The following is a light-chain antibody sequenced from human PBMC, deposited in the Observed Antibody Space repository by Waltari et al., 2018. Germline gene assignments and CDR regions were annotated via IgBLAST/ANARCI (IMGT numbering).Light chain of an antibody. V-gene: IGLV2-14*03. CDR3: SSYTRTTTLYV. CDR2: EVT. Sequence: QSALTQPASVSGSPGQSITISCTGTTSAVASYNYVSWYQQNPGKAPKLLIFEVTDRPSGVSNRFSGSNSGNTASLTISVLQAEDEADYYCSSYTRTTTLYVFGTGTKVTVL. J-gene: IGLJ1*01. CDR1: TSAVASYNY.